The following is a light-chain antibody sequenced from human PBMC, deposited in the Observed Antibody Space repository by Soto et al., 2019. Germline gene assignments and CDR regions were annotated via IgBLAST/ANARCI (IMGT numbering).Light chain of an antibody. J-gene: IGLJ2*01. CDR3: AAWDDSLNGPV. CDR1: SSNIGNNA. V-gene: IGLV1-36*01. CDR2: YDD. Sequence: QSVLTQPPSVSDAPRQRVTISCSGSSSNIGNNAVNWYQQLPGKAPKLLIYYDDLLPSGVSDRFSGSKSVTSASLAISGLQSEDEADYYRAAWDDSLNGPVFGGGTQLTVL.